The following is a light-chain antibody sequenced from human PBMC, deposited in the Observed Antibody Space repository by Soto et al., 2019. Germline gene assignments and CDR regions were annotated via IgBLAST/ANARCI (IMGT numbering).Light chain of an antibody. CDR1: SSDVGAYKY. Sequence: QSALTQPPSASGSPGQSVTISCTGTSSDVGAYKYVSWYQQYPGQAPKLMIYEVSNRPSGVPARFSGSKSCNTASLNVSGLQAEDEADYYCTSYVGSDIWVFGGGTKVTVL. CDR3: TSYVGSDIWV. CDR2: EVS. V-gene: IGLV2-8*01. J-gene: IGLJ3*02.